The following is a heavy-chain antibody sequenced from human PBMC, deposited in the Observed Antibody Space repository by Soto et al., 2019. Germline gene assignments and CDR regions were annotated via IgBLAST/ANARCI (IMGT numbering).Heavy chain of an antibody. CDR2: IYYSGNT. Sequence: PSETLSLTCTVSGASNSGDYYWSWIRQPPGKGLEWIGYIYYSGNTYYHPSLKSRVTISVDTSKNQISLKLNSVTAADTAVYYCARGRGEDYDILTGYYTYYLAYWGQGTPVTVSS. J-gene: IGHJ4*02. CDR1: GASNSGDYY. CDR3: ARGRGEDYDILTGYYTYYLAY. V-gene: IGHV4-30-4*02. D-gene: IGHD3-9*01.